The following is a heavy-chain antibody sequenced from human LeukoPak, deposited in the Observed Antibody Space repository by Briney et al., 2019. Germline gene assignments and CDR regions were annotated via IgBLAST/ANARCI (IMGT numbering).Heavy chain of an antibody. CDR1: GFTFSSYG. CDR2: IRYDGSNK. V-gene: IGHV3-30*02. J-gene: IGHJ4*02. D-gene: IGHD4-11*01. CDR3: AKDISRTVTTDY. Sequence: PGGSLRLSCAASGFTFSSYGMHWVRQAPGKGLEWVAFIRYDGSNKYYADSVKGRFTISRDNSKNTLYLQMNSLRAEDTAVYYCAKDISRTVTTDYWGQGTLVTVSS.